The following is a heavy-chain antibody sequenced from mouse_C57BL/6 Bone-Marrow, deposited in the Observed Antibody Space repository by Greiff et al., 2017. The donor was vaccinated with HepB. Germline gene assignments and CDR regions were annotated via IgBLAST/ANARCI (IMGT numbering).Heavy chain of an antibody. CDR2: IWSGGST. V-gene: IGHV2-2*01. D-gene: IGHD2-1*01. Sequence: VQLQQSGPGLVQPSQSLSITCTVSGFSLTSYGVHWVRQSPGKGLEWLGVIWSGGSTDYNAAFISRLSISKDNSKSQVFFKMNSRQADDTAIYYCARDGNYGGFAYWGQGTLVTVSA. J-gene: IGHJ3*01. CDR3: ARDGNYGGFAY. CDR1: GFSLTSYG.